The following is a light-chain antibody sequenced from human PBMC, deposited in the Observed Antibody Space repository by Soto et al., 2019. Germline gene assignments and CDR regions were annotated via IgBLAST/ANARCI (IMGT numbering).Light chain of an antibody. Sequence: EIVWTQSPATLSLSPGERATLSCRASQSVSSYLAWYQQKPGQAPRLLIYDASNRATGIPARFSGSGSGTDFTHTISSLEPEDFALYYCQQRSTWPPTFGGVTKVEIK. J-gene: IGKJ4*01. V-gene: IGKV3-11*01. CDR1: QSVSSY. CDR2: DAS. CDR3: QQRSTWPPT.